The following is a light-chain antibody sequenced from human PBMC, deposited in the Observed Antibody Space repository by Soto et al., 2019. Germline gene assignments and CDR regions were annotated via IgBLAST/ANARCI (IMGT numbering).Light chain of an antibody. CDR1: QTISSW. CDR3: QQYDKLPLT. CDR2: KAS. J-gene: IGKJ4*01. V-gene: IGKV1-5*03. Sequence: DIQMTQSPSTLSASVGDRVTITCRASQTISSWLAWYQQKPGKAPKLLIYKASTLKSGVPSRFSGSGSGTDFSLTISSPQPEDIATYYCQQYDKLPLTFGGGTKVDIK.